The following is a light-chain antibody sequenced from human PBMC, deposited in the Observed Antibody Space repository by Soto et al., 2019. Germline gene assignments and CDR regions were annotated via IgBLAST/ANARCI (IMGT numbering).Light chain of an antibody. CDR2: GAS. CDR3: QQYNNWPLT. V-gene: IGKV3-20*01. Sequence: IVLTQSPGTLSVSPGETVTLSCRASQSVTSSNLAWYQQKPGQAPRLLIYGASYRATGIADKFSGSGSGADFSLTISRLEPEDFAVYYCQQYNNWPLTFGQGTRLEIK. CDR1: QSVTSSN. J-gene: IGKJ5*01.